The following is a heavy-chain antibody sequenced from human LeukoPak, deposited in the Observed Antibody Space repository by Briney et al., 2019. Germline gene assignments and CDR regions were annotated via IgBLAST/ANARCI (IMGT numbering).Heavy chain of an antibody. CDR1: GFTFSSYG. D-gene: IGHD5-12*01. CDR2: ISGSGGTT. J-gene: IGHJ4*02. Sequence: GGSLRLSCAASGFTFSSYGMNWVRQAPGKGLEWVSGISGSGGTTYYADSVKGRFTISRDNSKNTLYLQINSLRAEDTAAYYCVRAEGWITYFDHWGQGTLVTVSS. CDR3: VRAEGWITYFDH. V-gene: IGHV3-23*01.